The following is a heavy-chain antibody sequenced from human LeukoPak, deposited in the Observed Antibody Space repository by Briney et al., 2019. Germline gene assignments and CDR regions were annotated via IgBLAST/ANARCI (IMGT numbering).Heavy chain of an antibody. CDR1: GFTFSSYT. Sequence: GGSLRLSCAASGFTFSSYTMNWVRQAPGKGLEWVSSISSSSSYIYYADSVKGRFTISRDNARNSLYLEMNSLRAEDTAVYYCARGVRDILSGYYTDYYFYYMDVWGKGTTVTVSS. J-gene: IGHJ6*03. D-gene: IGHD3-3*01. CDR2: ISSSSSYI. CDR3: ARGVRDILSGYYTDYYFYYMDV. V-gene: IGHV3-21*01.